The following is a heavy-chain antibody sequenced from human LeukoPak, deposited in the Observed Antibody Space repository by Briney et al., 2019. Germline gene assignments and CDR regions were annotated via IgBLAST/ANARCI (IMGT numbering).Heavy chain of an antibody. Sequence: GGSLRLSCAASGFIFSSYEMSWVRQAPGKGLEWVSYISSSGRTMYYADSVKGRFTVSRDNAKNSLYLQMNSLRAEDTAVYYCARWFRGYSSSSEDKFDYWGQGTLVTVSS. V-gene: IGHV3-48*03. J-gene: IGHJ4*02. CDR1: GFIFSSYE. D-gene: IGHD6-6*01. CDR2: ISSSGRTM. CDR3: ARWFRGYSSSSEDKFDY.